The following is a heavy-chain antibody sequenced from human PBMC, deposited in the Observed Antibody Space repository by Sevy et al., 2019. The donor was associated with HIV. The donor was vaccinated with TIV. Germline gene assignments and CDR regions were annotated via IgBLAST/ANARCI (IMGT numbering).Heavy chain of an antibody. V-gene: IGHV3-53*01. CDR2: IYSGGST. D-gene: IGHD6-19*01. J-gene: IGHJ3*02. CDR1: GFTVSSNY. CDR3: AREGSSGWYGTSGGGAFDI. Sequence: GGSLRLSCAASGFTVSSNYMSWVRQAPGKGLEWVSVIYSGGSTYYADSVKGRFTISRDNSKNTLYLQMNSLRAEDTAVYYCAREGSSGWYGTSGGGAFDIWGQGTMVTVSS.